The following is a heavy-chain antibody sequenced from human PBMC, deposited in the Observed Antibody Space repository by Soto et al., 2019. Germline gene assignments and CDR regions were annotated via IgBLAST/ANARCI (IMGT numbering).Heavy chain of an antibody. J-gene: IGHJ5*01. CDR3: VRTGRQSQTFYSGFDS. CDR1: DHSISSDFY. D-gene: IGHD1-26*01. Sequence: PSETLSLTCVVSDHSISSDFYWGWIREPPGKGREWGGSIYHSGTNYYNPSIRRRMTITIDTSKNQFFLMLSAVTAADTALYPCVRTGRQSQTFYSGFDSWGQGSLVTVSS. CDR2: IYHSGTN. V-gene: IGHV4-38-2*01.